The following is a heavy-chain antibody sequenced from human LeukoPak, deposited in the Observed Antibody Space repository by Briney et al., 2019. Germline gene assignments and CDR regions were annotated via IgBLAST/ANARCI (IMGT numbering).Heavy chain of an antibody. CDR2: ISVYNGNT. CDR3: ARWGSTSCYDY. D-gene: IGHD2-2*01. J-gene: IGHJ4*02. CDR1: GYTFTSYG. Sequence: ASVKVSCKASGYTFTSYGISWVRQAPRQGLEWMGWISVYNGNTNYAQKFQGKVTMTTDTSTSTAYMEVSSLRAEDMAVYYCARWGSTSCYDYWGQGTLVTVSS. V-gene: IGHV1-18*03.